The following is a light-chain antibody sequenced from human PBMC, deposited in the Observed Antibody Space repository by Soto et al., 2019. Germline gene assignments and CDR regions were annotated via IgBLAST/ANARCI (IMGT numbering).Light chain of an antibody. J-gene: IGKJ5*01. Sequence: EVVMTQSPATLSLSPGESATLSCMASQSVTTYLAWYQQKPGQAPRLLIYDASVRATGIPARFSASGSGTDFTLTISSLEPEDFAVYYCQQRSNWPPEITFGQGTRLEIK. CDR2: DAS. V-gene: IGKV3-11*01. CDR1: QSVTTY. CDR3: QQRSNWPPEIT.